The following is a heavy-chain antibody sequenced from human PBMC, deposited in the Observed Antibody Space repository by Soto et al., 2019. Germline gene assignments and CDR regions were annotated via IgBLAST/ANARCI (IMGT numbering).Heavy chain of an antibody. J-gene: IGHJ6*02. CDR2: IYYSGST. D-gene: IGHD6-13*01. CDR3: ARQGRDSSSWEIPVDYYYYYGMDV. CDR1: GRSIRSSSYY. V-gene: IGHV4-39*01. Sequence: SETLSLTCTVAGRSIRSSSYYWGWIRQPPGKGLEWIGSIYYSGSTYYNPSLKSRVTISVDTSKNQFSLKLSSVTAADTAVYYCARQGRDSSSWEIPVDYYYYYGMDVWGQGTTVT.